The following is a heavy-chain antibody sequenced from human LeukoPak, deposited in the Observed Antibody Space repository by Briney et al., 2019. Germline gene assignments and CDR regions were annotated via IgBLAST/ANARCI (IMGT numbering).Heavy chain of an antibody. J-gene: IGHJ4*02. CDR2: VSSSGTKI. Sequence: GGSLRLSCAASGFTFSSHAMNWVRQAPGKGLEWVSSVSSSGTKIFYADSVRGRFTVSRDNAGNSLSLQMDSLRVEDTAVYYCTRELLSLQQGLDYWGQGTLITVSA. D-gene: IGHD2/OR15-2a*01. V-gene: IGHV3-21*01. CDR1: GFTFSSHA. CDR3: TRELLSLQQGLDY.